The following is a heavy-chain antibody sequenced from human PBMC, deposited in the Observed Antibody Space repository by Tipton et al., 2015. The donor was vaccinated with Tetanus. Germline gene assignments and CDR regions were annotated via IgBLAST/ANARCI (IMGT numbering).Heavy chain of an antibody. V-gene: IGHV1-69*06. D-gene: IGHD3-10*01. CDR3: SATFGSGRYFGD. J-gene: IGHJ4*02. CDR1: GGSFHSLS. CDR2: IIPVFGAG. Sequence: QPGPEVKRPGSSMRVSCKASGGSFHSLSINWVRQAPGQGLEWMGGIIPVFGAGNYAQKFQGRLTLTADKSTNTVYMELRHLKSGDTALYYCSATFGSGRYFGDWGQGTLVTVSP.